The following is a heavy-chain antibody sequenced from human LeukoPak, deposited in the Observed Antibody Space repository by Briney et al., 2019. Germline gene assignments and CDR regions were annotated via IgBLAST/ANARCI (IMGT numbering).Heavy chain of an antibody. J-gene: IGHJ4*02. V-gene: IGHV3-30*18. Sequence: GGSLRLACAASGFNFYDYHMHWVRQAPGKGLEWVAIISYDGRDKFYADSVQGRFTISRDTSTNTLYLQMSSLKTEDSATYYCAKDPRYCPTTSCSPDGYFDYWGQGTLVTVSS. D-gene: IGHD2-2*01. CDR2: ISYDGRDK. CDR1: GFNFYDYH. CDR3: AKDPRYCPTTSCSPDGYFDY.